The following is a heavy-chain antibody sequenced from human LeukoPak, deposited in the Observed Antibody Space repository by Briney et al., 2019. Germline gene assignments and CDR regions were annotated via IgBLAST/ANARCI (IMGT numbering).Heavy chain of an antibody. Sequence: PGGSLRLSCAASGFTFSSYWMSWVRQAPGKGLEWVANIRQDGSVQNYVDSVKGRFTISRDNPKNSVYLQMSSLRAEDTAVYYCASIWLSSSGDYDDGDCWGQGTLVTVSS. CDR2: IRQDGSVQ. D-gene: IGHD3-22*01. J-gene: IGHJ4*02. CDR1: GFTFSSYW. V-gene: IGHV3-7*01. CDR3: ASIWLSSSGDYDDGDC.